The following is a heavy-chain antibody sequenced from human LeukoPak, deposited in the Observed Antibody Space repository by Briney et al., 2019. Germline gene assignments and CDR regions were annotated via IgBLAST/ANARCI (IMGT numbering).Heavy chain of an antibody. D-gene: IGHD1-1*01. J-gene: IGHJ4*02. Sequence: PGGSLRLSCAASGLTFSSYGMSWVREARGKGLEWVSSISGSGGSTYYADFVKGRFSIYRDNSMNTLFLQMNSLRAEDTAVYYCAQYGRMLNWNVDYFDYWGQGTLVTVSS. V-gene: IGHV3-23*01. CDR1: GLTFSSYG. CDR2: ISGSGGST. CDR3: AQYGRMLNWNVDYFDY.